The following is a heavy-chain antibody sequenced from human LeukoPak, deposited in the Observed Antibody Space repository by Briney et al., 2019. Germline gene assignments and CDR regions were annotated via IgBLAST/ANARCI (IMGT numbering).Heavy chain of an antibody. Sequence: PSETLSLTCTVSGGSISSYYWSWIRQPPGKGLEWIGYIYYSGSTNYNPSLKSRVTISVDTSKNQFSLKLSSVTAADTAVYYCARQSIAVTAPFDYWGQGTLVTVSS. J-gene: IGHJ4*02. V-gene: IGHV4-59*08. D-gene: IGHD6-6*01. CDR2: IYYSGST. CDR1: GGSISSYY. CDR3: ARQSIAVTAPFDY.